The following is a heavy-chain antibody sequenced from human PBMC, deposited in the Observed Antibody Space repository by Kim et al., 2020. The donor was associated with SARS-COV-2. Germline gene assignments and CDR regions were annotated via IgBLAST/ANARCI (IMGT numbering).Heavy chain of an antibody. CDR1: GFTFSSYG. Sequence: GGSLRLSCAASGFTFSSYGMHWVRQAPGKGLEWVAVISYDGSNKYYADSVKGRFTISRDNSKNTLYLQMNSLRAEDTAVYYCAKTQSPSGASGSYYKYYYYYYGMDVWGQGTTVTVSS. J-gene: IGHJ6*02. V-gene: IGHV3-30*18. CDR2: ISYDGSNK. CDR3: AKTQSPSGASGSYYKYYYYYYGMDV. D-gene: IGHD3-10*01.